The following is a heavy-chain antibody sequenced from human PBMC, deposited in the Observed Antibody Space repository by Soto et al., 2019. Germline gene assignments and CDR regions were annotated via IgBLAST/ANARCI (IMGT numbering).Heavy chain of an antibody. CDR3: ARDLRGGSYGMDV. J-gene: IGHJ6*02. CDR1: GGSXSXXXXX. Sequence: QVQLQESGPGLVKPSQTLSLTCTVSGGSXSXXXXXXXXXXXXXXXXLEWIGYIFYTGSTYYNPSLKSRVTISVDTSKNQFSLKLSSVTAADTAVYYCARDLRGGSYGMDVWGQGTTVTVSS. D-gene: IGHD3-10*01. V-gene: IGHV4-31*03. CDR2: IFYTGST.